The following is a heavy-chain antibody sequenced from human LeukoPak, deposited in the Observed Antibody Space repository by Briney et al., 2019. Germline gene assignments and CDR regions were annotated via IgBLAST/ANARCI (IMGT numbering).Heavy chain of an antibody. CDR1: GFTFSNYW. J-gene: IGHJ1*01. Sequence: GGSLRISCAASGFTFSNYWMSWVRQAPGKGLEWVANVKQDGSEEYYVDSVKGRFTISRDNAKNSLYLQMNSLRAEDTAVYYCARDPRGNIWPEYFQRWGQGTLVTVSS. CDR3: ARDPRGNIWPEYFQR. CDR2: VKQDGSEE. V-gene: IGHV3-7*01.